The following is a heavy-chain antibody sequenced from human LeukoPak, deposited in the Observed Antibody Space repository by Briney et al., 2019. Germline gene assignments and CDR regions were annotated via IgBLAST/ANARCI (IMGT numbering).Heavy chain of an antibody. V-gene: IGHV1-58*01. CDR3: ARVVIDFGVVIPHYSPNYYYGMDV. Sequence: GTSVKVSCKASGFTFTSSAVQWVRQARGQRLEWIGWIVVGSGNTNYAQKFQERVTITRDMSTSTAYMELSSLRSEDTAVYYCARVVIDFGVVIPHYSPNYYYGMDVWGQGTTVTVSS. D-gene: IGHD3-3*01. CDR2: IVVGSGNT. J-gene: IGHJ6*02. CDR1: GFTFTSSA.